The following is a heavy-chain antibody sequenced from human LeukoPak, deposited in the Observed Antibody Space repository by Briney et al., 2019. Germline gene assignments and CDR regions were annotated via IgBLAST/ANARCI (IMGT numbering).Heavy chain of an antibody. CDR2: ISSSGSTI. CDR1: GFTFSDYY. V-gene: IGHV3-11*01. Sequence: GGSLRLSCAASGFTFSDYYMSWIRQAPGKGLEWVSYISSSGSTIYYADSVKGRFTISRDNAKNSLYLQMNSLRAEDTAVYYCAREARNCSSTSCYRGGHYYYYYMDVWGKGTTVTVSS. CDR3: AREARNCSSTSCYRGGHYYYYYMDV. J-gene: IGHJ6*03. D-gene: IGHD2-2*02.